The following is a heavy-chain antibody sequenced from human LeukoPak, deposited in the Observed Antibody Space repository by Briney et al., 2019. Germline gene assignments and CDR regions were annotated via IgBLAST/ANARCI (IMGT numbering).Heavy chain of an antibody. J-gene: IGHJ4*02. Sequence: SETLSLTCTVSGGSISSYYWSWIRQPPGKGLEWIGYIYYSGSTNYNPSLKSRVTISVDTSKNQFSLKLSSVTAADTAVYYCARFPRNSYYYDSSGTSDYWGQGTLVTVSS. CDR3: ARFPRNSYYYDSSGTSDY. CDR2: IYYSGST. V-gene: IGHV4-59*01. CDR1: GGSISSYY. D-gene: IGHD3-22*01.